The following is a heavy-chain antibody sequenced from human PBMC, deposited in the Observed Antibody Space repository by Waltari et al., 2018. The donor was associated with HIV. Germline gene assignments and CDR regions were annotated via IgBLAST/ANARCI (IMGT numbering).Heavy chain of an antibody. V-gene: IGHV2-5*02. Sequence: QITLKESGPTLVQPTQTLTLTGSSSASSLTSYGMVVGWIRQSPGKAPEWLALVYWDDDKRYTPSLKNRPTITKDTSKNQVVLSMTNMDPVDTGTYYCALNGGIGTKYFDPWGQGTLVTVTS. J-gene: IGHJ5*02. CDR2: VYWDDDK. CDR3: ALNGGIGTKYFDP. CDR1: ASSLTSYGMV. D-gene: IGHD3-9*01.